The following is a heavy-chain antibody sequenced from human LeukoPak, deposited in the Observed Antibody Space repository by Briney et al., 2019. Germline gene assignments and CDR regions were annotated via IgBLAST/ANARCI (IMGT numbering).Heavy chain of an antibody. Sequence: GGSLRPSCAASGFSFTTYWMSWVRQAPGKGLEWVAFIRYDGSNKKYVDSLKGRFTISRDNSKNTLYLQMNSLRAEDTAVYYCARAQYYYGSGSYLDYWGQGTLVTVSS. CDR2: IRYDGSNK. V-gene: IGHV3-30*02. CDR3: ARAQYYYGSGSYLDY. D-gene: IGHD3-10*01. CDR1: GFSFTTYW. J-gene: IGHJ4*02.